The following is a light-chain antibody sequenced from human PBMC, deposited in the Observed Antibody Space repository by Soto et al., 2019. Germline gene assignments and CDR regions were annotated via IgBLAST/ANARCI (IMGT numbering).Light chain of an antibody. V-gene: IGLV4-69*01. CDR3: QTWGTGIRL. CDR2: VNSDGSH. Sequence: QAVLTQSPSASASLGASVKLTCTLSSGHSSYAIAWHQQQPEKGPRYLMKVNSDGSHRKGDGIPDRFSGSSSGAERYLTISSLQSEDEADYYCQTWGTGIRLFGGGTKVTVL. J-gene: IGLJ2*01. CDR1: SGHSSYA.